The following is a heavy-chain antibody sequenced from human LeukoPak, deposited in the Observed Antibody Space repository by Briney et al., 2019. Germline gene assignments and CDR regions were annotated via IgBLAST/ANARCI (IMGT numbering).Heavy chain of an antibody. CDR3: ARDPISVTYYYDSSGYPLDY. J-gene: IGHJ4*02. Sequence: SVKVSCKASGGTFSSYAISWVRQAPGQGLEWMGRIIPILGIANYAQKFQGRVTITADKSTSTAYMELSSLRSEDTAVYYCARDPISVTYYYDSSGYPLDYWGQGTLVTVSS. V-gene: IGHV1-69*04. CDR2: IIPILGIA. D-gene: IGHD3-22*01. CDR1: GGTFSSYA.